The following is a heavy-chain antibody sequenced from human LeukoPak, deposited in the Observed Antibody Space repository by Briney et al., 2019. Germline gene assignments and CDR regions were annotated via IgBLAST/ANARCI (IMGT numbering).Heavy chain of an antibody. CDR3: ARAGGPGTVDY. CDR2: ISHDGRET. CDR1: GFTFSDYW. D-gene: IGHD1-26*01. V-gene: IGHV3-7*03. J-gene: IGHJ4*02. Sequence: SGGSLRLSCEASGFTFSDYWMSWVRQAPGEGLEWVANISHDGRETYYVDSVKGRFTISRDNAKNSLFLQMNSLRVEDTAVYYCARAGGPGTVDYWGQGTLLTVSS.